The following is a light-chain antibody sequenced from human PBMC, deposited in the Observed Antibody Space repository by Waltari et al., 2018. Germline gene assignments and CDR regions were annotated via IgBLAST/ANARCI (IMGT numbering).Light chain of an antibody. CDR1: SGHSLFT. J-gene: IGLJ3*02. V-gene: IGLV4-69*01. Sequence: QFVLTQVTSASASLGASVRLTCTLSSGHSLFTIAWHKHHPQKGPRYLMKIYGDGRHDKGGGIPDRFSGSSSGAERYLTISSLQSDDEADYYCQTWAPGFNWVFGGGTKLTVV. CDR2: IYGDGRH. CDR3: QTWAPGFNWV.